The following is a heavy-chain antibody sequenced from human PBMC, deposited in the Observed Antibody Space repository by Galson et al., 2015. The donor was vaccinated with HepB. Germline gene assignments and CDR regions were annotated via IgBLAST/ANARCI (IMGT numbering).Heavy chain of an antibody. Sequence: SLRLSCAASGFTFSSYGMHWVRQAPGKGLEWVAVISYDGSDKYYAESVKGRFTISRDNSKNTLSLQMNSLTAEDTAVYSCAKDKDLGYCSSTSCYTLDYWGQGTLVTVSS. CDR2: ISYDGSDK. J-gene: IGHJ4*02. V-gene: IGHV3-30*18. CDR1: GFTFSSYG. CDR3: AKDKDLGYCSSTSCYTLDY. D-gene: IGHD2-2*02.